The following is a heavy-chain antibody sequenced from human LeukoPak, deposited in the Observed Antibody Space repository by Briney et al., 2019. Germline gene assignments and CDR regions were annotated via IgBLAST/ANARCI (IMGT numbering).Heavy chain of an antibody. CDR2: ISSSSSYI. CDR3: ARVEDYYYDSSGPGGGGVDF. CDR1: GFTFSSYS. J-gene: IGHJ4*02. D-gene: IGHD3-22*01. Sequence: GGSLRLSCAASGFTFSSYSMNWVRQAPGKGLEWVSSISSSSSYIYYADSVKGRFTISRDNAKNSLYLQMNSLRAEDTAVYYCARVEDYYYDSSGPGGGGVDFWGQGTLVTVSS. V-gene: IGHV3-21*01.